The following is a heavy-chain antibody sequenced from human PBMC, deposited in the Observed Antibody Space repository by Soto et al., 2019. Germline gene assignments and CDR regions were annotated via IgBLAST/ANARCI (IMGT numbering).Heavy chain of an antibody. Sequence: PGGSLRLSCAASGFTFSTYEMNWVRQAPGKGLEWVSYISSSGVSTIYYAESVKGRFTISRDNARNSLYLQMNSLRAEDTAVYYCARDRLSPYDIMTGYRFYGMDVWGQGTTVTVSS. CDR1: GFTFSTYE. D-gene: IGHD3-9*01. V-gene: IGHV3-48*03. CDR3: ARDRLSPYDIMTGYRFYGMDV. CDR2: ISSSGVSTI. J-gene: IGHJ6*02.